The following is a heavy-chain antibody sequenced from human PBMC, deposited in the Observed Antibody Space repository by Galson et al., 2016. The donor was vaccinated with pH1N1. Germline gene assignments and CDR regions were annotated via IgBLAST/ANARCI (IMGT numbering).Heavy chain of an antibody. Sequence: SLRLSCAASGFTFSDYLMHWVRQVPGKGLVWVSRIYHHGTRTNYADSVKGRFAISRDNAKNMLFLDMSSLRAEDTAIYYCARRGDRPLLDAFYVWGQGTMVTVAS. J-gene: IGHJ3*01. CDR2: IYHHGTRT. D-gene: IGHD3-10*01. CDR1: GFTFSDYL. V-gene: IGHV3-74*01. CDR3: ARRGDRPLLDAFYV.